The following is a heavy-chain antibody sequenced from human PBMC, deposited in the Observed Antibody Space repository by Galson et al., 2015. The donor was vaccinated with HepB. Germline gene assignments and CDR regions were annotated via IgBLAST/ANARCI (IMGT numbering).Heavy chain of an antibody. CDR3: ARGPDFWSGYYIYY. Sequence: LSLTCTVSGGSISSGDYYWSWIRQPPGKGLEWIGYIYYSGSTYYNPSLKSRVTISVDTSKNQFSLKLSSVTAADTAVYYCARGPDFWSGYYIYYWGQGTLVTVSS. D-gene: IGHD3-3*01. V-gene: IGHV4-30-4*01. CDR2: IYYSGST. CDR1: GGSISSGDYY. J-gene: IGHJ4*02.